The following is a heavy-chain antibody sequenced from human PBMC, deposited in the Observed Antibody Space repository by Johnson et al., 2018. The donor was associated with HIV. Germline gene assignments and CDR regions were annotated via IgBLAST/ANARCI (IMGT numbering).Heavy chain of an antibody. Sequence: VQLVESGGGLVQPGGSLRLSCAASGFKFRDYWMGWVRKAPGQGLEWVAPTQHDGSGKLYVSSLRGRITISRDNAKNSLYLQMNSLRAEDTAMYYCARVGNGDYGWSFDIWGQGTTVTISS. CDR3: ARVGNGDYGWSFDI. CDR1: GFKFRDYW. D-gene: IGHD4-17*01. J-gene: IGHJ3*02. V-gene: IGHV3-7*01. CDR2: TQHDGSGK.